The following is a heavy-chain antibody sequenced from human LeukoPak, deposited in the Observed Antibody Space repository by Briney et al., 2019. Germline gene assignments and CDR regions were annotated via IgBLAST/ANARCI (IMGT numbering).Heavy chain of an antibody. CDR3: AKALCSSTSCSTDY. CDR1: GFTFSSYA. Sequence: GGSLRLSCAASGFTFSSYAMNWVRQAPGKGLEWVSSISGSGGSTYYADSVEGRFTISRDNSKNTLYLQMDSLRAEDTAVYYCAKALCSSTSCSTDYRGQGTLVTVSS. V-gene: IGHV3-23*01. CDR2: ISGSGGST. D-gene: IGHD2-2*01. J-gene: IGHJ4*02.